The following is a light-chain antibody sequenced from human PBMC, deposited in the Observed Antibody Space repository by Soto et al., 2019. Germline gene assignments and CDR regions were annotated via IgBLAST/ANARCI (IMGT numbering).Light chain of an antibody. CDR3: QKSYITPFT. V-gene: IGKV1-39*01. CDR1: QNISSY. J-gene: IGKJ3*01. Sequence: DIQMTQSPSSLSASVGDRVTITCRASQNISSYLNWYQQKPGEPPKLLMYAASSLHSGVPSPFSGRGSGTDFTLTISSLQPEDFATYYCQKSYITPFTFGPGTKEDIK. CDR2: AAS.